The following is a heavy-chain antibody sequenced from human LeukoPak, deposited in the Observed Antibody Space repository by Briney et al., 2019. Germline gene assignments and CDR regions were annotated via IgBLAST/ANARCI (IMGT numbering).Heavy chain of an antibody. D-gene: IGHD2-15*01. CDR2: ISSSSSYI. J-gene: IGHJ5*02. CDR1: GFTFSSYA. CDR3: ARSGVVVDALERGVANWFDP. Sequence: GGSLRLSCAASGFTFSSYAMNWVRQAPGKGLEWVSSISSSSSYIYYADSVKGRFTISRDNAKNSLYLQMNSLRAEDTAVYYRARSGVVVDALERGVANWFDPWGQGTLVTVSS. V-gene: IGHV3-21*01.